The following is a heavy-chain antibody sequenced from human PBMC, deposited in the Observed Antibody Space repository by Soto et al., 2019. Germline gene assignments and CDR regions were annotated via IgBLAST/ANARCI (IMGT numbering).Heavy chain of an antibody. V-gene: IGHV1-18*01. Sequence: QVQLLQSGAEVKRPGASVKVSCKASGYTFPSHGIGWVRQAPGQGLEWMGWISVYNTNTNYAQNFRRRLTMTKDTSTSTSYMELRSLRPDDTPVYSCARVVTMVLGVGGAGAFDFWGQGTMVTVSS. CDR2: ISVYNTNT. CDR1: GYTFPSHG. D-gene: IGHD3-10*01. CDR3: ARVVTMVLGVGGAGAFDF. J-gene: IGHJ3*01.